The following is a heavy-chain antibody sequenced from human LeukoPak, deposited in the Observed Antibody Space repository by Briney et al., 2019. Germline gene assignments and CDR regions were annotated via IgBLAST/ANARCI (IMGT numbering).Heavy chain of an antibody. Sequence: GGSLRLSCAASGFTFSSYWSHWVRQTPGKGLVWVARINNDGTYTTYADSVKGRFTISRDNAQNTLYLQMNSLTAEDTGVYYCAREVLAAGKTHDYWGQGTLLTVSS. CDR2: INNDGTYT. V-gene: IGHV3-74*01. CDR1: GFTFSSYW. J-gene: IGHJ4*02. D-gene: IGHD6-13*01. CDR3: AREVLAAGKTHDY.